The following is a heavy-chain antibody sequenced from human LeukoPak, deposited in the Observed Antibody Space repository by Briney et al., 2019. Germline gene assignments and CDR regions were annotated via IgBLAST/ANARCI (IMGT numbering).Heavy chain of an antibody. D-gene: IGHD3-10*01. V-gene: IGHV1-18*01. CDR2: ISAYNGNT. J-gene: IGHJ4*02. CDR3: ARWPGPRWFGDYYFDY. CDR1: VYTFTSYG. Sequence: ASVTVSCKASVYTFTSYGISWVRQAPGQGLEWMGWISAYNGNTNYEQKLQGRVTMTTDTSTSTAYMELRSLRSDDTAVYYCARWPGPRWFGDYYFDYWGQGTLVTVSS.